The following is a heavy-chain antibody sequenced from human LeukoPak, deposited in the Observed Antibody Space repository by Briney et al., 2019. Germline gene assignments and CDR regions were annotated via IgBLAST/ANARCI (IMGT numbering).Heavy chain of an antibody. CDR2: ISWNSGSI. CDR1: GFTFDDYA. D-gene: IGHD3-10*01. Sequence: PGGSLRLSCAASGFTFDDYAMHWVRQAPGKGLEWVSGISWNSGSIGYADSVKGRFTISRDNAKNSLYPQMNSLRAEDTALYYCAKDRGSGCFDYWGQGTLVTVSS. J-gene: IGHJ4*02. CDR3: AKDRGSGCFDY. V-gene: IGHV3-9*01.